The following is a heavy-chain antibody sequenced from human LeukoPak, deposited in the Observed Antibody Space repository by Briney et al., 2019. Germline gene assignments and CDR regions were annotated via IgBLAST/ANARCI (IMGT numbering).Heavy chain of an antibody. CDR2: IYFNGDT. CDR1: GGSISTYY. V-gene: IGHV4-59*01. Sequence: SETLSLTCSVSGGSISTYYWSWLRQPPGKRLEWIGYIYFNGDTNYNPSLKSRVVISVDTSKNQFSLRLTSVTAADTAVYSCARSIPGYPFDYWSQGTLVTVSS. CDR3: ARSIPGYPFDY. J-gene: IGHJ4*02. D-gene: IGHD2-2*03.